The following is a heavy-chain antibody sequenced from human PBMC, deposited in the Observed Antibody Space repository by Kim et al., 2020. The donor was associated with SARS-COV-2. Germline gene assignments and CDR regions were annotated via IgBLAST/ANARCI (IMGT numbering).Heavy chain of an antibody. V-gene: IGHV6-1*01. Sequence: SQTLSLTCAISGDSVSSNSAAWNWIRQSPSRGLEWLGRTYYRSKWYNDYAVSVKSRITINPDTSKNQFSLQLNSVTPEDTAVYYCARDLGGVAAAGSVWYFDLWGRGTLVTVSS. CDR1: GDSVSSNSAA. J-gene: IGHJ2*01. D-gene: IGHD6-13*01. CDR2: TYYRSKWYN. CDR3: ARDLGGVAAAGSVWYFDL.